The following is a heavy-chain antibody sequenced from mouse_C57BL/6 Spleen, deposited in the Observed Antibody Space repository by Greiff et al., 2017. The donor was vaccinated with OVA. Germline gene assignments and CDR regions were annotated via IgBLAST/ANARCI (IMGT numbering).Heavy chain of an antibody. CDR2: INPSNGGT. J-gene: IGHJ2*01. D-gene: IGHD2-4*01. V-gene: IGHV1-53*01. CDR1: GYTFTSYW. CDR3: ARNLYDYPFDY. Sequence: QVQLKQPGTELVKPGASVKLSCKASGYTFTSYWMHWVKQRPGQGLEWIGNINPSNGGTNYNEKFKSKATLTVDTSSSTAYMQLSSLTSEDAAVYYCARNLYDYPFDYWGQGTTLTVSS.